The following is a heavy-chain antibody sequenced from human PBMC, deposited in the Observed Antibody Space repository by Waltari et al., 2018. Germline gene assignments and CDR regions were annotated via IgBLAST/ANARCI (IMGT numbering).Heavy chain of an antibody. V-gene: IGHV6-1*01. CDR1: GDSVSSNSAA. J-gene: IGHJ6*02. Sequence: QVQLQQSGPGLVKPSQTLTLTCAIPGDSVSSNSAAWNWIRQSPSRGLEWLGRTYYRSKWYNDYAVSVKSRITINPDTSKNQFSLQLNSVTPEDTAVYYCARDNRGNWGFTSSYGMDVWGQGTTVTVSS. D-gene: IGHD7-27*01. CDR2: TYYRSKWYN. CDR3: ARDNRGNWGFTSSYGMDV.